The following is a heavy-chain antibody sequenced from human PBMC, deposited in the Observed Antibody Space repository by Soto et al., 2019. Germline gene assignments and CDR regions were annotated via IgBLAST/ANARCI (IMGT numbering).Heavy chain of an antibody. CDR3: AKDRPRRTSGYFFDY. D-gene: IGHD1-1*01. CDR1: GGSISSGGYS. Sequence: SETLSLTCAVSGGSISSGGYSWSWIRQPPGKGLEWIGYIYHSGSIYYNPSLKSRVTISVDRSKNQFSLKLSSVTAEDTALYYCAKDRPRRTSGYFFDYWGQGTPVTVSS. V-gene: IGHV4-30-2*01. J-gene: IGHJ4*02. CDR2: IYHSGSI.